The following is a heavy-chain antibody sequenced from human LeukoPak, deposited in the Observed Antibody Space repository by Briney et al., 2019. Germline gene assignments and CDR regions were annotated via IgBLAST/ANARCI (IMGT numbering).Heavy chain of an antibody. CDR1: GFPFRSYG. CDR2: LVYDERN. V-gene: IGHV3-33*01. D-gene: IGHD3-22*01. Sequence: GGSLRLSCAASGFPFRSYGMHWVRQAPGKGLEWVARLVYDERNDYANSVKGRFTISRDNSKNMLYLQMDNLRVDDTAMYYCARGIRSNDGGAYYPYHFDYWGQGTLVTVSS. J-gene: IGHJ4*02. CDR3: ARGIRSNDGGAYYPYHFDY.